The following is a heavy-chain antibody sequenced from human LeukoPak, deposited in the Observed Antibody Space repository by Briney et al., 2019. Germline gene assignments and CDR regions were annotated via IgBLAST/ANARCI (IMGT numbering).Heavy chain of an antibody. CDR1: GGSISSYY. V-gene: IGHV4-59*08. Sequence: PSETPSLTCTVSGGSISSYYWNWIRQPPGKGLEWIGYIYYSGSTNYNPSLKSRVTISVDTSKNQFSLKLSSVTAADTAVYYCARHREGGYPDFWSGYYNNWFDPWGQGTLVTVSS. CDR3: ARHREGGYPDFWSGYYNNWFDP. CDR2: IYYSGST. J-gene: IGHJ5*02. D-gene: IGHD3-3*01.